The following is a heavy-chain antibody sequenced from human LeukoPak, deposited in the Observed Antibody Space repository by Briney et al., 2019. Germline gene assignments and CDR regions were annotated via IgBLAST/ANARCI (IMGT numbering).Heavy chain of an antibody. CDR2: ISDVVAHT. V-gene: IGHV3-23*01. J-gene: IGHJ4*02. CDR1: GFIFRNFG. CDR3: AKGNYGGVYAC. D-gene: IGHD4-11*01. Sequence: PGGSLRLSCAASGFIFRNFGMSWIRQAPGKGLEWVSHISDVVAHTWYADSVKGRFIISRDNSNNRVFLQMNSLRPEDTALYYCAKGNYGGVYACWGQGTLVTVSS.